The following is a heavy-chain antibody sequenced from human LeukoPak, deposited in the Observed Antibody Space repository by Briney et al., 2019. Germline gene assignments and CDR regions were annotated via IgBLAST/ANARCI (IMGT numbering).Heavy chain of an antibody. CDR1: GFTFSSYG. CDR3: ARAFKYSMSGYYFDY. V-gene: IGHV3-30*02. Sequence: AGGSLRLSCAPSGFTFSSYGMHWVRQAPGKGLEWVAFIRYDGSNKYYADSVKGRFTISRDNAKNSLYLQMNSLRAEDTALYYCARAFKYSMSGYYFDYWGQGTLVTVS. CDR2: IRYDGSNK. D-gene: IGHD2-21*01. J-gene: IGHJ4*02.